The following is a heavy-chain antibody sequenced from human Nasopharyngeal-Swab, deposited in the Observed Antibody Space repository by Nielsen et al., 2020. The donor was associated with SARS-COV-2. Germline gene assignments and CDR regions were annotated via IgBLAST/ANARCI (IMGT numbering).Heavy chain of an antibody. CDR2: INPSGGST. CDR3: ARDGVITIFGVWRAPGSEYYFDY. V-gene: IGHV1-46*01. CDR1: RYTFTSYY. Sequence: ASVKVSCKASRYTFTSYYMHWVRQAPGQGLEWMGIINPSGGSTSYAQKFQGRVTMTRDTSTSTVYMELSSLRSEDTAVYYCARDGVITIFGVWRAPGSEYYFDYWGQGTLVTVSS. J-gene: IGHJ4*02. D-gene: IGHD3-3*01.